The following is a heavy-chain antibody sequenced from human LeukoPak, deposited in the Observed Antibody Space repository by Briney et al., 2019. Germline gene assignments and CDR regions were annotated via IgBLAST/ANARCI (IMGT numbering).Heavy chain of an antibody. CDR3: AGFYSSTDYAFEN. Sequence: HGESLKISCKGSGYSFTSYWIGWVRQMPGKGLEWMGIIYPGDSDTRYSPSFQGQVTISADKSISTAYLQWSSLKASDTAMYYCAGFYSSTDYAFENWGQGTMVTVSS. CDR1: GYSFTSYW. V-gene: IGHV5-51*01. J-gene: IGHJ3*02. D-gene: IGHD6-13*01. CDR2: IYPGDSDT.